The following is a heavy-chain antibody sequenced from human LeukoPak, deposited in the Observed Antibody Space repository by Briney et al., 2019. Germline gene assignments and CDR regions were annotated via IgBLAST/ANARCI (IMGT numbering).Heavy chain of an antibody. Sequence: PGRSLRLSCAASGFTFDDYAMHWVRQAPGKGLEWVSGISWNSGSIGYADSVKGRFTISRDNAKNSLYPQMNSLRAEDTALYYCAKGTIMTTVTTDYMDVWGKGTTVTVSS. CDR3: AKGTIMTTVTTDYMDV. CDR1: GFTFDDYA. D-gene: IGHD4-11*01. V-gene: IGHV3-9*01. CDR2: ISWNSGSI. J-gene: IGHJ6*03.